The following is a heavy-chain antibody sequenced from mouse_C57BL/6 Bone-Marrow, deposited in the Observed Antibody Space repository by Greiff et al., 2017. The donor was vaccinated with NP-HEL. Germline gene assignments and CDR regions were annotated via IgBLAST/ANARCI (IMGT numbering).Heavy chain of an antibody. Sequence: VKLQESGPELVKPGASVKLSCKASGYTFTSYDINWVKQRPGQGLEWIGWIYPRDGSTKYNEKFKGKATLTVDTSSSTAYMELHSLTSEDSAVYFCARGTGTSYFDYWGQGTTLTVSS. CDR1: GYTFTSYD. D-gene: IGHD4-1*01. V-gene: IGHV1-85*01. CDR2: IYPRDGST. CDR3: ARGTGTSYFDY. J-gene: IGHJ2*01.